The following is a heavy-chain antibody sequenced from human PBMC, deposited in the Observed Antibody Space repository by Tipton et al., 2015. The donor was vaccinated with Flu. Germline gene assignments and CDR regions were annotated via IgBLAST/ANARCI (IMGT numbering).Heavy chain of an antibody. Sequence: TLSLTCTISGHSISSYYWSWIRQPPGKGLEWIGYIYYSGSTNYNPSLKSRVTISVDTSKNQFSLKLSSVTAADTAVYYCATGYSGYGQFDYWGQGTLVTVSS. CDR3: ATGYSGYGQFDY. V-gene: IGHV4-59*01. D-gene: IGHD5-12*01. J-gene: IGHJ4*02. CDR2: IYYSGST. CDR1: GHSISSYY.